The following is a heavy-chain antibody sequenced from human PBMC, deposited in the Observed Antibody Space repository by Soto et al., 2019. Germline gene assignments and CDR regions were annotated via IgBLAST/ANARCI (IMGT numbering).Heavy chain of an antibody. J-gene: IGHJ2*01. CDR3: AKDGGKAAAGYWYFDL. Sequence: EVQLLESGGGLVQPGGSLRLSCAASGFTFSSYAMSWVRQAPGKGLEWVSAISGSGGSTYYADSVKGRFTISRDNSKNTLYLQMNSLRAEDTAVYYCAKDGGKAAAGYWYFDLWGRGTLVTVSS. CDR1: GFTFSSYA. V-gene: IGHV3-23*01. D-gene: IGHD6-13*01. CDR2: ISGSGGST.